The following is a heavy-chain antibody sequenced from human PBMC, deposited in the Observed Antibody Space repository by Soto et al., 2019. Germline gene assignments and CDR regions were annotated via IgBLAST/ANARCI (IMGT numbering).Heavy chain of an antibody. CDR3: TRLWFGELSFP. J-gene: IGHJ5*02. Sequence: GGSLRLSCAASGFTFSGSAMHWVRQASGKGLEWVGRIRSKANSYATAYAASVKGRFTISRDDSKNTAYLQMNSLKTEDTAVYYCTRLWFGELSFPWGQGTLVTVSS. V-gene: IGHV3-73*01. CDR2: IRSKANSYAT. D-gene: IGHD3-10*01. CDR1: GFTFSGSA.